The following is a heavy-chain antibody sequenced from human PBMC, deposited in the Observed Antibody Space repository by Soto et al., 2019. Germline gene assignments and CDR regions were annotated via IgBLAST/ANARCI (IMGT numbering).Heavy chain of an antibody. CDR1: GGTFSSYS. CDR3: ARGDTLFRGVIHPYAFDL. CDR2: IIPMLGKA. Sequence: QVQLVQSGAEVKRPGSSVKASCKASGGTFSSYSISWVRQAPGQGLEWMGRIIPMLGKAHYAQRLQGRVTITADEPTSTAYMELSSLGSEDTAVYYCARGDTLFRGVIHPYAFDLWGQGTRVTVSS. J-gene: IGHJ3*01. D-gene: IGHD3-10*01. V-gene: IGHV1-69*09.